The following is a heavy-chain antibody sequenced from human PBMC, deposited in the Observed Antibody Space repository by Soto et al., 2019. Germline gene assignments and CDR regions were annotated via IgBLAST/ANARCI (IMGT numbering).Heavy chain of an antibody. CDR2: IWYDGSNK. V-gene: IGHV3-33*01. CDR3: ARPNSPYSSSCPRCEVSGGLNFDY. Sequence: QVQLVESGGGVVQPGRSLRLSCAASGFTFSSYGMHWVRQAPGKGLEWVAVIWYDGSNKYYADSVKGRFTISRDNSKNTLYLQMNSLRAEDTAVYYCARPNSPYSSSCPRCEVSGGLNFDYWGQGTLVTVSS. D-gene: IGHD6-13*01. J-gene: IGHJ4*02. CDR1: GFTFSSYG.